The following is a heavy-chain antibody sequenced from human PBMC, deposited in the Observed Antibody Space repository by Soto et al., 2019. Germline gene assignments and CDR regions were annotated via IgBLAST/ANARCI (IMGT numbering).Heavy chain of an antibody. V-gene: IGHV3-23*01. CDR1: GFTFSNYA. CDR2: SSASGSGT. D-gene: IGHD2-15*01. CDR3: AKGLSGSCFFP. J-gene: IGHJ5*02. Sequence: PGGSLRLSCAASGFTFSNYAMSWVRQAPGKGLEWVAGSSASGSGTNYADSVKGRSTISRDNSKNTLYLPMNSLRAVDTAVYYCAKGLSGSCFFPWGQGTLVTVSS.